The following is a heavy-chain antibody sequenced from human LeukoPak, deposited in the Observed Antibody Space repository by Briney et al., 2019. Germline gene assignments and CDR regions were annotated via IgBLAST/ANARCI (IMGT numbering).Heavy chain of an antibody. CDR3: ARHRVGDCGLYYFDY. CDR1: GGSISSSSYY. V-gene: IGHV4-39*01. D-gene: IGHD2-21*02. J-gene: IGHJ4*02. Sequence: SETLSLTCAVSGGSISSSSYYWGWIRQPPGKGLEWIGNIYYSGSTYYNPSLKSRVTISVDTSKNQFSLKLSSVTAADTAVYYCARHRVGDCGLYYFDYWGQGTLVTVSS. CDR2: IYYSGST.